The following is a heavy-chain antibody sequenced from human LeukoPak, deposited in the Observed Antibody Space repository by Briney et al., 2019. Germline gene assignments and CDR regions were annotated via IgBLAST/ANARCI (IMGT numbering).Heavy chain of an antibody. J-gene: IGHJ4*02. D-gene: IGHD3-10*01. CDR2: IIPILGIA. V-gene: IGHV1-69*04. CDR1: GGTFSSYA. Sequence: SVKVSCKASGGTFSSYAISWVRQAPGQGLEWMGRIIPILGIANYAQKFQGRVTITADKSTSTAYMELSSLRSEDTAVYFCARDQNDLLLGLDYWGQGTLVSVSS. CDR3: ARDQNDLLLGLDY.